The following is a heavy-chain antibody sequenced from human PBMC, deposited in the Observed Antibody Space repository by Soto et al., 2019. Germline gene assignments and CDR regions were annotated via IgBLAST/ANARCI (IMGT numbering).Heavy chain of an antibody. D-gene: IGHD1-1*01. J-gene: IGHJ6*02. V-gene: IGHV4-59*08. CDR3: GRQGTGPLHDLVYV. Sequence: QVQLQQSGPGLVKPSESLSLTFTVSSGPTSSPNWGWIRQPPGRGLEWIGYVYNTGGTSYNPTLMSCITISQDTSTNNIYLTLTCETAADTAVYYCGRQGTGPLHDLVYVWGQGTTGSVSS. CDR1: SGPTSSPN. CDR2: VYNTGGT.